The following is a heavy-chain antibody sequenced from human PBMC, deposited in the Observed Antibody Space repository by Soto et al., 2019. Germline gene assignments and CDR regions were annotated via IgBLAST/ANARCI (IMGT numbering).Heavy chain of an antibody. J-gene: IGHJ4*02. CDR1: GGSISSGDYY. CDR2: IYYSGST. CDR3: ASERGGYYDSSGYLDY. V-gene: IGHV4-30-4*01. Sequence: SETLSLTCTVSGGSISSGDYYWSWIRQPPGKGMEWIGYIYYSGSTYYNPSLKSRVTISVYTSNNRFSLKLSSVTAADTAVYYCASERGGYYDSSGYLDYWGQGTLVTVSS. D-gene: IGHD3-22*01.